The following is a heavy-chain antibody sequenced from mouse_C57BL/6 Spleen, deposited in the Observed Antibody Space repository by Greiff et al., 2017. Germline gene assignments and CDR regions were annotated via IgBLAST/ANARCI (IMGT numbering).Heavy chain of an antibody. D-gene: IGHD4-1*01. V-gene: IGHV5-9*01. Sequence: EVKVVESGGGLVKPGGSLKLSCAASGFTFSSSTMSWVRQTPEQRLEWVATISGCGGNPYYPDRVHGRFTISRDNANNTLYLQMSILTSEDTALYYCARHVLDWYFDVWGTGTTVTVSS. CDR1: GFTFSSST. CDR2: ISGCGGNP. J-gene: IGHJ1*03. CDR3: ARHVLDWYFDV.